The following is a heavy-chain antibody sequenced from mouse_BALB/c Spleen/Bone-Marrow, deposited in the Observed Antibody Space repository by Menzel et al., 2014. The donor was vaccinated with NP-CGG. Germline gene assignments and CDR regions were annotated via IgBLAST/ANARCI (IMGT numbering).Heavy chain of an antibody. CDR2: ISYDGSN. V-gene: IGHV3-6*02. Sequence: VQLQQSGPGLVKPSQSLSLTCSVTGYSITSGYYWNWIRQFPGNKLEWMGYISYDGSNNYNPSLKNRISITRDASKNQCFLKLSSVTTEDTATYYCAREGGSLWYFDVWGAGTTVTVSS. J-gene: IGHJ1*01. CDR3: AREGGSLWYFDV. CDR1: GYSITSGYY.